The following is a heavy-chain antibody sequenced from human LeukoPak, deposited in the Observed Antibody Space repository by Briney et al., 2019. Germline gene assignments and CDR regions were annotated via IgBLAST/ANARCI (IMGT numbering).Heavy chain of an antibody. Sequence: SETLSLTCAVYGGSFSGYYWSWIRQPPGKGLEWIGEINHSGSTNYNPSLKSRVTISVDTSKNQFSLKLSSVTAADTAVYYCARAKRLLEWLLELPRYNWFDPWGQGTLVTVSS. J-gene: IGHJ5*02. CDR3: ARAKRLLEWLLELPRYNWFDP. D-gene: IGHD3-3*01. V-gene: IGHV4-34*01. CDR2: INHSGST. CDR1: GGSFSGYY.